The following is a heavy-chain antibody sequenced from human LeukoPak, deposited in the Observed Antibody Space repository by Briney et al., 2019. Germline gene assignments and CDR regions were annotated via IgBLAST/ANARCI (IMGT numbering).Heavy chain of an antibody. Sequence: SETLSLTCTVSGGSISSSSYYWTWLRQPAGKGLEWIGRIYPSGNTMYNPSLTSRVTISVDTSKNQFSLKLSSVTAPDTAVYYCARVFGGSDFNYYYYYMDVWGKGTTVTISS. V-gene: IGHV4-61*02. J-gene: IGHJ6*03. D-gene: IGHD5-12*01. CDR1: GGSISSSSYY. CDR3: ARVFGGSDFNYYYYYMDV. CDR2: IYPSGNT.